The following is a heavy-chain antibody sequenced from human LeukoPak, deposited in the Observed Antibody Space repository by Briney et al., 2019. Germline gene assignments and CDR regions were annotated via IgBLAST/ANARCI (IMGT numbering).Heavy chain of an antibody. CDR1: GFTFDDYA. CDR3: AKDRGSYFDWLLYG. Sequence: GGSLRLSCAASGFTFDDYAMHWVRQAPGKGLEWVSGISWNSGSIGYADSVKGRFTISRDNAKNSLYLQMNSLRAEDTALYYCAKDRGSYFDWLLYGWGQGTLVTVSS. CDR2: ISWNSGSI. J-gene: IGHJ4*02. V-gene: IGHV3-9*01. D-gene: IGHD3-9*01.